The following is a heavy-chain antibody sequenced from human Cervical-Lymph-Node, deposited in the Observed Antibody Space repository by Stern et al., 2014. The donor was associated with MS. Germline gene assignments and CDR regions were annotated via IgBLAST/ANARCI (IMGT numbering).Heavy chain of an antibody. CDR1: GDSISSSAYS. D-gene: IGHD1-26*01. CDR2: ITHAGSS. V-gene: IGHV4-30-2*01. J-gene: IGHJ5*02. CDR3: ARRVGATGWFDP. Sequence: QVQLQESGSGLVKPSQTLSLTCTVSGDSISSSAYSWTLIRQPPGKGLQLIGYITHAGSSFHNPALRSRLTMSVDRSKNQFSLRLTSVSAADAAVYYCARRVGATGWFDPWGQGALVTVSS.